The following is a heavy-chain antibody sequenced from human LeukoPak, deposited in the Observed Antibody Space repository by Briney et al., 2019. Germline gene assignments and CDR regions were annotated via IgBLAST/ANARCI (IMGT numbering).Heavy chain of an antibody. V-gene: IGHV1-69*04. CDR3: ARSSGYYYDSSGPSWFDP. CDR2: IIPILGIA. Sequence: GASVKVSCKASGGTSSSYAISWVRQAPGQGLEWMGRIIPILGIANYAQKFQGRVTITADKSTSTAYMELSSLRSEDTAVYYCARSSGYYYDSSGPSWFDPWGQGTLVTVSS. D-gene: IGHD3-22*01. CDR1: GGTSSSYA. J-gene: IGHJ5*02.